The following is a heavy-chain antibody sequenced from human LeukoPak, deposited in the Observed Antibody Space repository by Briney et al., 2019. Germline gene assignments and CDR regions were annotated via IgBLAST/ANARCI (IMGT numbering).Heavy chain of an antibody. CDR3: VRGRSTGTIDY. CDR2: IFHSGST. CDR1: GDFISSGDHY. D-gene: IGHD2-2*01. J-gene: IGHJ4*02. Sequence: SETLSLTCTVSGDFISSGDHYWNWIRQAPGKGLEWIGYIFHSGSTYYNPSLRSRLTMSLDTSKNQFSLKLTSVTAADSAVYYCVRGRSTGTIDYWGQGTLVTVSS. V-gene: IGHV4-30-4*01.